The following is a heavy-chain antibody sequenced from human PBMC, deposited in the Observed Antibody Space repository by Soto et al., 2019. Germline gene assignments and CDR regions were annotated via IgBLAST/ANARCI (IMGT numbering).Heavy chain of an antibody. D-gene: IGHD1-26*01. CDR3: ARGEQYRGRTFAY. CDR2: TYYRSKWYY. J-gene: IGHJ4*01. V-gene: IGHV6-1*01. Sequence: SQTLSLTCAITGDSVSSNSAGWSWVRQSPSRGLEWLGRTYYRSKWYYEYAVSVRGRITINPDTSKNQYSLQLNSVTPEDTAVYFCARGEQYRGRTFAYRGQRTLVTVSS. CDR1: GDSVSSNSAG.